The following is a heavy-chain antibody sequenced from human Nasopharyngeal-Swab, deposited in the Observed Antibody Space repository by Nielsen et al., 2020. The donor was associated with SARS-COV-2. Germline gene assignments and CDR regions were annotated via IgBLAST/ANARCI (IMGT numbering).Heavy chain of an antibody. Sequence: SETLSLTCTVSGGSISSYYWSWIRQPPGKGLEWIGYIYYSGSTNYNPSLKSRVTISVDTSKNQFSPKLSSVTAADTAVYYCARGADSSGYSMYYFDYWGQGTLVTVSS. CDR2: IYYSGST. CDR3: ARGADSSGYSMYYFDY. D-gene: IGHD3-22*01. V-gene: IGHV4-59*01. J-gene: IGHJ4*02. CDR1: GGSISSYY.